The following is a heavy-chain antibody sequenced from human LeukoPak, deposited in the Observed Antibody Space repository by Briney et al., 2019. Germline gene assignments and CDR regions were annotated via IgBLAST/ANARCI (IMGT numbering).Heavy chain of an antibody. Sequence: SETLSLTCTVSGGSISGYYWSWIRQPPGKGLEWIGFLYTSGITNYNPSLKSRVTISVDTSKNQFSLKLTSVTAADTAVYYCARPYSSGWYGAFDIWGQGTMVTVSS. CDR3: ARPYSSGWYGAFDI. CDR1: GGSISGYY. V-gene: IGHV4-4*09. D-gene: IGHD6-19*01. CDR2: LYTSGIT. J-gene: IGHJ3*02.